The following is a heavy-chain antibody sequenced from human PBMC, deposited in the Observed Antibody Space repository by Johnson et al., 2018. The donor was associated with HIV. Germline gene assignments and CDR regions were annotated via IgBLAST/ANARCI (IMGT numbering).Heavy chain of an antibody. J-gene: IGHJ3*02. CDR2: ISNDGSFQ. D-gene: IGHD2-15*01. CDR1: GFTFSSYA. CDR3: AREPEGWAFDI. Sequence: QVHLVESGGGVVQPGRSLRLSCAASGFTFSSYAMHWVRQAPGKGLEWVAVISNDGSFQYYTDSVKGRFTISRDNSKNTLYLQMNSLRAEDTAVYYCAREPEGWAFDIWGQGTMVTVSS. V-gene: IGHV3-30*04.